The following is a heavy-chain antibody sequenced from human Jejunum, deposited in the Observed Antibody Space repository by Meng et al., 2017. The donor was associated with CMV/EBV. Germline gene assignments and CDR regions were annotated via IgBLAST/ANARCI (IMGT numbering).Heavy chain of an antibody. Sequence: SISSSNWWSWVRQPPGKGLEWIGEIYHSGSTNYNPSLKSRVTISVDKSKNQFSLKLSSVTAADTAVYYCARDRGGTTGDHNWSDPWGQGTLVTVSS. CDR3: ARDRGGTTGDHNWSDP. CDR2: IYHSGST. V-gene: IGHV4-4*02. CDR1: SISSSNW. J-gene: IGHJ5*02. D-gene: IGHD1-1*01.